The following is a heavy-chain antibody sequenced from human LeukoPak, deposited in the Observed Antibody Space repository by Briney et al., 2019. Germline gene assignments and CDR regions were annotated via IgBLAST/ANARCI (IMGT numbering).Heavy chain of an antibody. CDR2: INHSGST. V-gene: IGHV4-34*01. D-gene: IGHD3-16*01. J-gene: IGHJ3*02. CDR3: ARGFSLGDAFDI. CDR1: GGSFSGYY. Sequence: SETLSLTCAVYGGSFSGYYWSWIRQPPGKGLEWIGEINHSGSTNYNPSLKSRVTISVDTSKNQVSLKLSSVTAADTAVYYCARGFSLGDAFDIWGQGTMVTVSS.